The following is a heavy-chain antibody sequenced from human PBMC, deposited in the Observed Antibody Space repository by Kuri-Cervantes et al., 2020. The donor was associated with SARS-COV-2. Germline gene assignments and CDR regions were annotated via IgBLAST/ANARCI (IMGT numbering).Heavy chain of an antibody. Sequence: GESLKISCAASGFTFSSYGMHWVRQAPGKGLEWVAVIWYDGSNKYYADSVKGRFTISRDNSKNTLYLQMNSLRAKDTAVYYCARVPIAAAGGHYYYYYMDVWGKGTTVTVSS. CDR2: IWYDGSNK. CDR3: ARVPIAAAGGHYYYYYMDV. D-gene: IGHD6-13*01. J-gene: IGHJ6*03. CDR1: GFTFSSYG. V-gene: IGHV3-33*01.